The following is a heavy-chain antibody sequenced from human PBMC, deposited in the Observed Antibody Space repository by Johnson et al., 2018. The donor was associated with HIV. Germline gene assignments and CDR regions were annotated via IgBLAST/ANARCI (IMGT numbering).Heavy chain of an antibody. D-gene: IGHD5-24*01. J-gene: IGHJ3*02. Sequence: QMLLVESGGGVVQPGRSLRLSCAASGFTFSSYGMHWVHQAPGKGLEWVAVIWYDGSNKYYADSVKGRFTISRDNAKNSLYLQMNSLRGEDTAVYYCARGSQEMVTIWNAFDIWGQRTMVTVSS. CDR2: IWYDGSNK. CDR3: ARGSQEMVTIWNAFDI. V-gene: IGHV3-33*01. CDR1: GFTFSSYG.